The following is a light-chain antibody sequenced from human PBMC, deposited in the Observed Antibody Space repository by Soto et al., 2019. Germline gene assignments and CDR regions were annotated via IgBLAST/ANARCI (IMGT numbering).Light chain of an antibody. CDR1: EDINSR. CDR2: SAF. J-gene: IGKJ5*01. CDR3: QQADSFPIT. V-gene: IGKV1-12*01. Sequence: DIQMTQSPSSVSASVGDRVTISCRAREDINSRLAWYQQKPGNAPKLLIYSAFILQSGVPSRFSGYGSGTDFTLSISSLQPEDFATYYCQQADSFPITFGQGTRLE.